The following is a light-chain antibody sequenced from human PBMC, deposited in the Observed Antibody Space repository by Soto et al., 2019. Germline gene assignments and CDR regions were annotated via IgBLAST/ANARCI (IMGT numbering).Light chain of an antibody. V-gene: IGKV3-20*01. J-gene: IGKJ2*01. CDR1: QSVSSSY. CDR2: GAS. Sequence: EIVLTQSPGPLSLSPGERATLSCRASQSVSSSYLAWYQQNPGQAPRLSIYGASDRATGIPDRFSGSGSGTDFTLTISRLEPEDFAVYYCQQYGSSPYTVGQGTKLEIK. CDR3: QQYGSSPYT.